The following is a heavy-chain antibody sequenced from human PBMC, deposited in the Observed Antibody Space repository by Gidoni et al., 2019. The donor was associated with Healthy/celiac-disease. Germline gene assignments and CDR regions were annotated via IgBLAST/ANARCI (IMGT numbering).Heavy chain of an antibody. J-gene: IGHJ4*02. D-gene: IGHD3-22*01. Sequence: QVQLVKSGAEVKKPGASVKVCCKASGYTFTGYSLQWVRQAPGQGLEWMGWINPNSGCTNYAQKFQGWGTMTRETSISTAYMELSRLRSDDTAVDYCAREGVHYYDSSGGLDYWGQGTLVTVSS. CDR2: INPNSGCT. V-gene: IGHV1-2*04. CDR1: GYTFTGYS. CDR3: AREGVHYYDSSGGLDY.